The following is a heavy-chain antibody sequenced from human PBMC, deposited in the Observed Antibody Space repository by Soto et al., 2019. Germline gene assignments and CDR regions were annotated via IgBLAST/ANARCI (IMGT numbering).Heavy chain of an antibody. CDR3: ARRYGGTFDY. Sequence: QVQLQESGPGLVKPSETLSLTCTVSGGSISSYYWSWIRQPPGKGLEWIGYIYYSGSTNYNPSLKRRVTISVDTSENQFSLKLSSVTAADTAVYYCARRYGGTFDYWGQGTLVTVSS. CDR1: GGSISSYY. CDR2: IYYSGST. D-gene: IGHD2-15*01. J-gene: IGHJ4*02. V-gene: IGHV4-59*08.